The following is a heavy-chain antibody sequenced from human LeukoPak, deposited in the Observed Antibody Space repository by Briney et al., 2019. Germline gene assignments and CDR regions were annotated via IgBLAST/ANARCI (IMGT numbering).Heavy chain of an antibody. V-gene: IGHV1-46*01. CDR1: GYTFTSYF. CDR2: TNPSGGST. J-gene: IGHJ4*02. D-gene: IGHD6-19*01. CDR3: ARNYNAGYSSGWSYFDY. Sequence: GASVKVSCKASGYTFTSYFMHWVRQAPGQGLEWMGITNPSGGSTTYAQKFQGRVALTRDTSTSTVYMELSSLTSEDTAVYYCARNYNAGYSSGWSYFDYWGQGTLVTVSS.